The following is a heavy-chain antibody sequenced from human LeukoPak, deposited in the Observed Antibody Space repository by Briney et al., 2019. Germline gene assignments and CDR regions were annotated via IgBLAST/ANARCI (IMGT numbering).Heavy chain of an antibody. CDR2: IYTSGST. J-gene: IGHJ6*03. CDR3: ARTQKPEYYYYYYMDA. Sequence: SQTLSLTRTVSGGSISSGSYYWSWIRQPAGKGLEWIGRIYTSGSTNYNPSLKSRVTISVDTSKNQFSLKLSSVTAADTAVYYCARTQKPEYYYYYYMDAWGKGTTVTVSS. V-gene: IGHV4-61*02. D-gene: IGHD1-7*01. CDR1: GGSISSGSYY.